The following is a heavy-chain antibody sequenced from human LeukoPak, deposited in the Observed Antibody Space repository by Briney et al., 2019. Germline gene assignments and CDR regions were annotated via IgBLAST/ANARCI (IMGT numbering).Heavy chain of an antibody. V-gene: IGHV3-7*01. CDR1: GFTFSSHW. D-gene: IGHD6-13*01. CDR3: ARDSTLAN. CDR2: IKQDGSEK. Sequence: GGSLRLSCAASGFTFSSHWMSWVRQAPGKGLEWVAKIKQDGSEKYYVDSVKGRFTISRDNAENSLYLQMTSLRAEDTAVCYCARDSTLANWGQGILVTVSS. J-gene: IGHJ4*02.